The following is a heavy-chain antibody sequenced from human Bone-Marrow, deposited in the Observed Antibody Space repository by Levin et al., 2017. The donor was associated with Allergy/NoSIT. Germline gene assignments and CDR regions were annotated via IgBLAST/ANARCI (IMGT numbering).Heavy chain of an antibody. V-gene: IGHV3-53*01. CDR2: IYSGGST. CDR1: GFTVSNNY. J-gene: IGHJ5*02. Sequence: SCVASGFTVSNNYMSWVRQPPGKGLEWVSLIYSGGSTSYADSVRGRFTISRDKSTDTRYLQMNSLRAEDTAVYYCSSNRVSAAAWGQGTLVTVSS. CDR3: SSNRVSAAA. D-gene: IGHD6-13*01.